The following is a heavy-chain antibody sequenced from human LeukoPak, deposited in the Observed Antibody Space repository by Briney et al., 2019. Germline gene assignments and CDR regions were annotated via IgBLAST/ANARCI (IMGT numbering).Heavy chain of an antibody. CDR2: IYYSGST. D-gene: IGHD5-12*01. Sequence: PSETLSLTCAVYGGSFSGYYWSWIRQPPGKGLEWIGYIYYSGSTNYNPSLKSRVTISVDTSKNQFSLKLSSVTAADTAVYYCARARYSGYDHYFDDWGQGTLVTVSS. CDR3: ARARYSGYDHYFDD. CDR1: GGSFSGYY. J-gene: IGHJ4*02. V-gene: IGHV4-59*01.